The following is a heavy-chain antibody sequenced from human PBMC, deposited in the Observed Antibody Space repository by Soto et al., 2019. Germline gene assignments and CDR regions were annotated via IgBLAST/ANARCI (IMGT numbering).Heavy chain of an antibody. CDR1: GYTFTNYA. V-gene: IGHV1-18*01. Sequence: QVQLVQSGAEVKKPGASVKVSCKASGYTFTNYAISWVRQAPGQGLEWMGWISAYNGNTNYAQKLQGRVTMTTDTSTSSASMELRSLRSDDTAVYYCARAWFGDFVYYFVYWGQGTLVTVSS. CDR2: ISAYNGNT. CDR3: ARAWFGDFVYYFVY. J-gene: IGHJ4*02. D-gene: IGHD3-10*01.